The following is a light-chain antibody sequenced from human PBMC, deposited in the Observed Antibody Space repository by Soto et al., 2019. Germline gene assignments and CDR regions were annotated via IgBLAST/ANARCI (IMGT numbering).Light chain of an antibody. V-gene: IGKV3-20*01. CDR1: QSINNRY. CDR3: QHYGRSPYT. Sequence: EIVLTQSPGTLSLSPGERAILSCRASQSINNRYLAWYQQMPGRAPRLLIHGASSRAADIPDRFSGSGSGTDFTLTINRLEPEDFAVYYCQHYGRSPYTFGQGTKLEI. J-gene: IGKJ2*01. CDR2: GAS.